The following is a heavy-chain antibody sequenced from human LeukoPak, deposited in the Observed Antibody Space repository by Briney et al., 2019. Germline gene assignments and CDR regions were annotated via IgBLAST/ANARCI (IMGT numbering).Heavy chain of an antibody. CDR1: GFTFSSYA. J-gene: IGHJ3*02. Sequence: GGSLRLSCAASGFTFSSYAMSWVRQAPGKGLEWVSAISGSGGSTYYADSVKGRFTISRDNSKNTLYLQMNSLRAEDTAVYYCAKIPHAIVVASDAFDIWGQGTIVTVSS. CDR2: ISGSGGST. V-gene: IGHV3-23*01. CDR3: AKIPHAIVVASDAFDI. D-gene: IGHD3-22*01.